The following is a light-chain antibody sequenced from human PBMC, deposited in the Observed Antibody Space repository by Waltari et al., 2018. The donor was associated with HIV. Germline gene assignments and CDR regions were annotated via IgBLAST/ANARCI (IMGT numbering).Light chain of an antibody. V-gene: IGLV2-8*01. J-gene: IGLJ2*01. CDR2: EVS. CDR3: SSYAGSNPVV. Sequence: QSALTQPPSASGSPGQSVTISCTGTSSDVGGYNSVSWYQQHPGKAPKLIIYEVSKRPSGVPDRFSGSKSGNTASLTVSGLQAEDEANYYCSSYAGSNPVVFGGGTKLTVL. CDR1: SSDVGGYNS.